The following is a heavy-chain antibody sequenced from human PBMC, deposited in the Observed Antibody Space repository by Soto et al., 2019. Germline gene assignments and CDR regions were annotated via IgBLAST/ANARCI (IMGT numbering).Heavy chain of an antibody. J-gene: IGHJ5*02. CDR3: ARDLGDSSSWSKVYNWLDP. CDR2: IYFSGRN. D-gene: IGHD6-13*01. Sequence: SETLSLTCSVSGGSISSHSHYWGWIRQPPGKGLEWIGSIYFSGRNYYNTSLKSRVIMSTDMSKNQFPLNLSSVTAADTAVYYCARDLGDSSSWSKVYNWLDPWGQGTLVTVSS. V-gene: IGHV4-39*06. CDR1: GGSISSHSHY.